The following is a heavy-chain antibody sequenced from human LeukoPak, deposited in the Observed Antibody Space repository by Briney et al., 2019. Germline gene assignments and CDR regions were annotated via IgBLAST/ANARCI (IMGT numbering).Heavy chain of an antibody. CDR1: GFTFSSYA. V-gene: IGHV3-30*04. Sequence: PGRSLRLSCAASGFTFSSYAMHWVRQAPGKGLEWVAVISYDGSNKYYADSVKGRFTISRDNSKNTVYLQMNNLRVADTAVYYCARGSHLVVVAAIPVYFDYWGQGTLVTASS. J-gene: IGHJ4*02. D-gene: IGHD2-21*02. CDR3: ARGSHLVVVAAIPVYFDY. CDR2: ISYDGSNK.